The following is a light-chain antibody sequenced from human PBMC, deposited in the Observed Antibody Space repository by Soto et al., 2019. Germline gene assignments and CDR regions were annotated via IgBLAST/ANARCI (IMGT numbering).Light chain of an antibody. V-gene: IGKV1-16*01. CDR3: QQYNSYPWT. Sequence: QMTQSPSSLSTSVGDGITIACRASQYISDFLDWYQQKPGKAPVILIYAASTLHSGVPSRFTGSRSGTNFTLIISSLQPDDFAAYYCQQYNSYPWTFGQGTKVDIK. J-gene: IGKJ1*01. CDR2: AAS. CDR1: QYISDF.